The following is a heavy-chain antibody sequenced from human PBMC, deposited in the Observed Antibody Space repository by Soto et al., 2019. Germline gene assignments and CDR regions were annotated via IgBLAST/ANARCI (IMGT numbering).Heavy chain of an antibody. CDR2: IKSKTDGGTT. J-gene: IGHJ4*02. Sequence: GSPRLCCAACGFTVCNAWMNGVRQDPGKGLEWVGRIKSKTDGGTTDYAAPVKGRFTISRDDSKNTLYLQMNSLKTEDTAVYYCTTEVITIFGVVTTYFDYWGQGTLVTVSS. CDR3: TTEVITIFGVVTTYFDY. D-gene: IGHD3-3*01. V-gene: IGHV3-15*07. CDR1: GFTVCNAW.